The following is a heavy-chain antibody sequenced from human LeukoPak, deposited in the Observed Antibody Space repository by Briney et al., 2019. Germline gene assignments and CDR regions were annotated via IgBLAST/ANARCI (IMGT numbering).Heavy chain of an antibody. V-gene: IGHV4-59*01. Sequence: SETLSLTCTVSGGSISSYYWSWIRQPPGKGLEWIGYIYYSGSTNYNPSLKSRVTISVDTSKNQFSLKLSSVTAADTAVYYCARGGPYYDFWSRPYCYYGMDVWGQGTTVTVSS. D-gene: IGHD3-3*01. CDR2: IYYSGST. CDR3: ARGGPYYDFWSRPYCYYGMDV. J-gene: IGHJ6*02. CDR1: GGSISSYY.